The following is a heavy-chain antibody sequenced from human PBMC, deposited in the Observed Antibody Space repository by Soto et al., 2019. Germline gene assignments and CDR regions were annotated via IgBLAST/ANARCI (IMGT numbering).Heavy chain of an antibody. CDR2: IIPVFGTA. V-gene: IGHV1-69*01. Sequence: QVQLVQSGDEVKKPGSSVKVSCKASGGTFSSYAISGVRQAPGQGLEWMGGIIPVFGTANYAQKFQGRVTITADESTITAYMELSSLRSEDTAVYYCARHRGIYYNACDIWGQGTIVTVYS. CDR3: ARHRGIYYNACDI. CDR1: GGTFSSYA. J-gene: IGHJ3*02. D-gene: IGHD1-26*01.